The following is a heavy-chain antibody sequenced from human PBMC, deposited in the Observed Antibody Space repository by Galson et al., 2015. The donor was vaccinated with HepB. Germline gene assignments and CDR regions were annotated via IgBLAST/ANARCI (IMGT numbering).Heavy chain of an antibody. Sequence: SLRLSCAASGFTFSDYYMSWIRQAPGKGLERLAYISSSTIYTNYADPVKGRFTISRDNVKNSMSLQMNSLRAEDTAVYYCARVADSHYGDHTHFDHWGQGALVTVSS. CDR3: ARVADSHYGDHTHFDH. CDR2: ISSSTIYT. CDR1: GFTFSDYY. V-gene: IGHV3-11*06. D-gene: IGHD4-17*01. J-gene: IGHJ4*02.